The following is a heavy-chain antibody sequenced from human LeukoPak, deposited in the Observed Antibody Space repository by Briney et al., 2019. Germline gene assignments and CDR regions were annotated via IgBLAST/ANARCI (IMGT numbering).Heavy chain of an antibody. Sequence: KPSESPSPTCNVSGESLASHFWSWIRQTPGKGLEWIGYVFHSGTTNYSPSLKSRVTIYLGTSKKQFYLRLASAPAAGPAVSSWARRMATVTDAFDIWGRGRLASVSS. CDR3: ARRMATVTDAFDI. D-gene: IGHD3-16*02. J-gene: IGHJ3*02. CDR2: VFHSGTT. CDR1: GESLASHF. V-gene: IGHV4-59*08.